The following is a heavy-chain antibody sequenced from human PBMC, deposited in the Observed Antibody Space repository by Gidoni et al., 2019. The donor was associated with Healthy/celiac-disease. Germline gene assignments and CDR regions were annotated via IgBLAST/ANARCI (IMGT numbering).Heavy chain of an antibody. V-gene: IGHV3-23*01. J-gene: IGHJ4*02. Sequence: EVQLLESGGGLVQPGGSLRLSCAASGFTFSSYAMSWVRQAPGKGLEWVSAISGSGGSTYYADSVKGRFTISRDNSKNTLYLQMNSLRAEDTAVYYCAKESPGDYYDILTGYLDYWGQGTLVTVSS. CDR2: ISGSGGST. CDR3: AKESPGDYYDILTGYLDY. D-gene: IGHD3-9*01. CDR1: GFTFSSYA.